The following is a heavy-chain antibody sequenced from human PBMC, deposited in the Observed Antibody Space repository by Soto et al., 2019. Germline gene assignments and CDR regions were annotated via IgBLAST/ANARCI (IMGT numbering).Heavy chain of an antibody. V-gene: IGHV4-59*01. D-gene: IGHD2-2*01. J-gene: IGHJ6*03. CDR3: ATRTDCSSTSCHMRYYYYMDV. CDR2: IYYSGST. CDR1: GGSISIYY. Sequence: SETLSLTCTVSGGSISIYYWSWIRQPPGKGLEWIGYIYYSGSTNYNPSLKSRVTISVDTSKNQFSLKLSSVTAADTAVYYCATRTDCSSTSCHMRYYYYMDVWGKGTTVTVSS.